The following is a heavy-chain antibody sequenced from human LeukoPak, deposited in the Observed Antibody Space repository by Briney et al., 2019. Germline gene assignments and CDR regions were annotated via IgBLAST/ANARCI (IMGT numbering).Heavy chain of an antibody. CDR2: ISGSGGST. CDR3: AKTPSQPYDFWSGYSRGDY. D-gene: IGHD3-3*01. CDR1: GFTFSSYA. J-gene: IGHJ4*02. V-gene: IGHV3-23*01. Sequence: GGSLRLSCAASGFTFSSYAMSWVRQAPGKGLEWVSAISGSGGSTYYADSVKGRFTISRDNSKNTLYLQMNSLIAEDTAVYYCAKTPSQPYDFWSGYSRGDYWGQGTLVTVSS.